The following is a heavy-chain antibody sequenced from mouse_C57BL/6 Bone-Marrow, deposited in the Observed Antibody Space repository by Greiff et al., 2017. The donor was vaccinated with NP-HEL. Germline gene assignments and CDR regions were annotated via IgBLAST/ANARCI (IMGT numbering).Heavy chain of an antibody. D-gene: IGHD1-1*01. J-gene: IGHJ3*01. CDR3: VRPTYYYGSSLAY. CDR1: GFSFNTYA. Sequence: EVQGVESGGGLVQPKGSLKLSCAASGFSFNTYAMNWVRQAPGKGLEWVARIRSKSNNYATYYADSVKDRFTISRDDSESMLYLQMNNLKTEDTAMYYCVRPTYYYGSSLAYWGQGTLVTVSA. CDR2: IRSKSNNYAT. V-gene: IGHV10-1*01.